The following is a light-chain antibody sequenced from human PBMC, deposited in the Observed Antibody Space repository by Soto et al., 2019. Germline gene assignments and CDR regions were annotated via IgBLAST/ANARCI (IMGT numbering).Light chain of an antibody. Sequence: EIMMTQSPATLSVSPGERATLSCRASQSVRNNLAWYQQKPGQAPSRLIYYASTRATGIPARFSGSGSGTEFTLTISSLQSEDFALYYCQQYNNWPPITFGQGTRLEIK. CDR2: YAS. J-gene: IGKJ5*01. V-gene: IGKV3-15*01. CDR1: QSVRNN. CDR3: QQYNNWPPIT.